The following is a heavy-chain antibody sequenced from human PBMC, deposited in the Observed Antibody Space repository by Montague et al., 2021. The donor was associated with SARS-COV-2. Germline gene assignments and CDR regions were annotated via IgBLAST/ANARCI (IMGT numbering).Heavy chain of an antibody. V-gene: IGHV4-31*03. CDR2: IYYIGST. CDR1: GGSISNSGYY. CDR3: ARSPEPMMILIIPSLNWYFDL. J-gene: IGHJ2*01. Sequence: TLSLTCTVSGGSISNSGYYWSWIRQPPGKGLEWIGYIYYIGSTYYNPSLKSRVTISLDTSKNQFSLKVSSVTAADTAVYYCARSPEPMMILIIPSLNWYFDLWGRGNLVTVSS. D-gene: IGHD3-22*01.